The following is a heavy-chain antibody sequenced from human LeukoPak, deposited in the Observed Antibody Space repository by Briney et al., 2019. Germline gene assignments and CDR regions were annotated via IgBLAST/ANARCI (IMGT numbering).Heavy chain of an antibody. J-gene: IGHJ4*02. D-gene: IGHD1-26*01. CDR2: IYYSGST. CDR3: ARWEYAAFDY. Sequence: SETLSLTCTVSGGSISSGGYYWSWIRQHPGKGLEWIGYIYYSGSTYYNPSLESRVTISVDTSKNQFSLKLSSVTAADTAVYYCARWEYAAFDYWGQGTLVTVSS. V-gene: IGHV4-31*03. CDR1: GGSISSGGYY.